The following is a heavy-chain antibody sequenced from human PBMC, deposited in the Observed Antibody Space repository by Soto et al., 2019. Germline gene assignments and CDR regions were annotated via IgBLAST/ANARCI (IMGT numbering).Heavy chain of an antibody. CDR2: IDWADDK. V-gene: IGHV2-70*11. D-gene: IGHD2-15*01. CDR3: ARGVVVAAMRGYYFDY. Sequence: GPTLATPTQTPTLTCTLSGISLSTSGKRVSWISQPPGKALEWLARIDWADDKYYSTSQKHRLTLSKDTSKKQVVLTMSNMDPVDTATFYCARGVVVAAMRGYYFDYWGQGTLVTVSS. CDR1: GISLSTSGKR. J-gene: IGHJ4*02.